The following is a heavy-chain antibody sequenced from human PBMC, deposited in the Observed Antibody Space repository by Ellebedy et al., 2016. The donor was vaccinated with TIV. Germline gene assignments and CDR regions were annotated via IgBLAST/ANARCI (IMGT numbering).Heavy chain of an antibody. Sequence: PGGSLRLSCAASGFTFSSYAMSWVRQAPGKGLEWVSTISNTGSRTYYADSVEGRFIISRDNSKKTLYLQMNSLRAEDTAVYYCAAGFTIEVADSIWGQGTMVTVSS. CDR3: AAGFTIEVADSI. D-gene: IGHD6-19*01. CDR1: GFTFSSYA. CDR2: ISNTGSRT. V-gene: IGHV3-23*01. J-gene: IGHJ3*02.